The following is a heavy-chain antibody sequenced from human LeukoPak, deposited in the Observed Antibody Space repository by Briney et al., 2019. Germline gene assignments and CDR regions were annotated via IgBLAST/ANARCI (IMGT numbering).Heavy chain of an antibody. CDR2: ISGSGGNT. J-gene: IGHJ5*02. V-gene: IGHV3-23*01. CDR3: AKSERAIGQS. D-gene: IGHD2-21*01. CDR1: GFTFSTYA. Sequence: PGGSLRLSCAASGFTFSTYAMSWVRQSPGKGLEWVSVISGSGGNTFYADSVKGRFTISRDNSKNTLYLQMNNLIVEDTAIYYCAKSERAIGQSWGQGTLVTVS.